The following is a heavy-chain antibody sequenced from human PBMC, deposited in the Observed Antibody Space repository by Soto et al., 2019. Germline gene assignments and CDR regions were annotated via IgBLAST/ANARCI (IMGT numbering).Heavy chain of an antibody. J-gene: IGHJ4*02. CDR1: GFTSSSYA. V-gene: IGHV3-30-3*01. CDR2: ISYEGSNK. D-gene: IGHD5-18*01. CDR3: ASEWRHDGLDY. Sequence: GGSLRLSCAASGFTSSSYAMHWVRQARGKGLEWVAVISYEGSNKYYADSVKGRYIISRDNSKSTLYLQMNSLRADDTAVYYCASEWRHDGLDYWGQGTQVTVSS.